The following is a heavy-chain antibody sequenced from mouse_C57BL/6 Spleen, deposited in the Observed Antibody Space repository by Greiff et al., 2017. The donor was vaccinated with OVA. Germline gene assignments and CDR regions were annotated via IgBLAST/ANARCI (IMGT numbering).Heavy chain of an antibody. CDR2: ISNGGGST. CDR1: GFTFSDYY. Sequence: EVHLVESGGGLVQPGGSLKLSCAASGFTFSDYYMYWVRQTPEKRLEWVAYISNGGGSTYYPDTVKGRFTISRDNAKNTLYLQMSRLKSEDTAMYYCARRGVYYGNYFDYWGQGTTLTVSS. CDR3: ARRGVYYGNYFDY. V-gene: IGHV5-12*01. J-gene: IGHJ2*01. D-gene: IGHD2-1*01.